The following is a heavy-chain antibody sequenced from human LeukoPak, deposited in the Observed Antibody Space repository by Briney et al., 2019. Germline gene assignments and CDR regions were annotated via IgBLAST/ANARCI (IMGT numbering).Heavy chain of an antibody. J-gene: IGHJ4*02. CDR2: IYHSGST. V-gene: IGHV4-4*02. CDR1: GGSIRTNNW. D-gene: IGHD6-13*01. Sequence: SETLSLTCAVSGGSIRTNNWWTWVRQPPGKGLEWIGEIYHSGSTNYNPSLKSRVTISVDTSKNQFSLKLSSVTAADTAVYYCAGGSWSGYYFDYWGQGTLVTVSS. CDR3: AGGSWSGYYFDY.